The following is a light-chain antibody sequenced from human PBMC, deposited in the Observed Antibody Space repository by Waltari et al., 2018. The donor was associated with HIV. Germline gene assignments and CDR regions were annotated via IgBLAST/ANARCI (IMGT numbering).Light chain of an antibody. J-gene: IGKJ4*01. V-gene: IGKV3-15*01. CDR2: NES. CDR3: QQYHNWPPLT. Sequence: EIVMTQSPATLSVSPGERVTLSFRASQSIGSDLAWLPHKRGQCPRHLIYNESTRATDIPARVSGSGSGTEFTLTISARQSEDFAVYYCQQYHNWPPLTFGGGTKV. CDR1: QSIGSD.